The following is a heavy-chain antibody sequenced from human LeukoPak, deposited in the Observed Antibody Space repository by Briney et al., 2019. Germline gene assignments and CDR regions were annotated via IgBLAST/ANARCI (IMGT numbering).Heavy chain of an antibody. CDR3: ARQPYDILTGYYSYYFDY. CDR1: GGSISSGGYF. D-gene: IGHD3-9*01. V-gene: IGHV4-61*02. Sequence: SETLSLTCTVSGGSISSGGYFWSWIRQPAGKGLEWIGRIYTTGSTNYNPSLKSRVTISMDTSKNQFSLKLSSVTAADTAVYYCARQPYDILTGYYSYYFDYWGQGTLVTVSS. CDR2: IYTTGST. J-gene: IGHJ4*02.